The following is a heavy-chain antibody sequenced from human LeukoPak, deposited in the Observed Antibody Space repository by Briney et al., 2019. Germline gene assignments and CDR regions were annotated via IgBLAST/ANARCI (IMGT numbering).Heavy chain of an antibody. CDR2: ISSSGSTI. CDR1: GFTFSSYE. V-gene: IGHV3-48*03. Sequence: GGSLRLSCAASGFTFSSYEMNWVRQAPGKGLEWVSYISSSGSTIYYADSVKGRFTISRDNAKNSLYLQMNSLRAEDTAVYYCARGGYCSSTSCHGDDYGGQGTLVTVSS. CDR3: ARGGYCSSTSCHGDDY. D-gene: IGHD2-2*01. J-gene: IGHJ4*02.